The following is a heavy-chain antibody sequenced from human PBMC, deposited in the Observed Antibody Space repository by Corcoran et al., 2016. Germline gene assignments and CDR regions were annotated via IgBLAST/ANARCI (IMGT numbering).Heavy chain of an antibody. CDR1: GFTVSSNY. J-gene: IGHJ2*01. D-gene: IGHD6-19*01. Sequence: EVQLVESGGGLIQPGGSLRLSCAASGFTVSSNYMSWVRQAPGKGLEWVSVIYSGGSTYYADSVKGRFTIYRDNSKNTLYLQMNSLRAEDTAVYYCARSTIGRYSSGWYPWYFDLWGRGTLVTVSS. CDR3: ARSTIGRYSSGWYPWYFDL. CDR2: IYSGGST. V-gene: IGHV3-53*01.